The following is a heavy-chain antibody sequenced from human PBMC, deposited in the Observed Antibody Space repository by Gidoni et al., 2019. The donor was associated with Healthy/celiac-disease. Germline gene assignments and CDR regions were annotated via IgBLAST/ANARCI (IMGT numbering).Heavy chain of an antibody. CDR1: CGSFSGYY. J-gene: IGHJ4*02. CDR3: ARFVSSSSSFDY. CDR2: INHSGST. D-gene: IGHD6-6*01. Sequence: QVQLQQWGAERLKPSETLSLTCAVYCGSFSGYYWSWIRQPPGTGLEWIGVINHSGSTNYNPSLKSRVTISVDKSKNQFSLKLSSVTAADTAVYYCARFVSSSSSFDYWGQGTLVTVSS. V-gene: IGHV4-34*01.